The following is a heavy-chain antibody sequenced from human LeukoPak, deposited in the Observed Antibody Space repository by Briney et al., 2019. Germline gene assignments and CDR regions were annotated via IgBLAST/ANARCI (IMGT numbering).Heavy chain of an antibody. J-gene: IGHJ5*02. D-gene: IGHD1-7*01. Sequence: KVSCKASGYSFTSYWIGWVRQMPGKGLEWMGIIYPGDSDTRYSPSFQGQVTISVNKSISTAFLQWSSLKASDTAMYYCARRGAGYNWNSIGPWGQGTLVTVSS. V-gene: IGHV5-51*01. CDR3: ARRGAGYNWNSIGP. CDR2: IYPGDSDT. CDR1: GYSFTSYW.